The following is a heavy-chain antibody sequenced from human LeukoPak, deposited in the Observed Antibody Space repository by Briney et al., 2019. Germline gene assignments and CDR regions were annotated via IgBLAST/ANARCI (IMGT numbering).Heavy chain of an antibody. V-gene: IGHV3-21*04. CDR2: LSSNSAYI. J-gene: IGHJ5*02. CDR3: ARHDGGLPS. Sequence: GGSLRLSCAASGFTFSSSSMNWVRQAPGKGLEWVSSLSSNSAYIYYADSVKGRFTISRENARNSLFLQMNSLRAEDTGMYYCARHDGGLPSWGQGTLVTVSS. D-gene: IGHD4-23*01. CDR1: GFTFSSSS.